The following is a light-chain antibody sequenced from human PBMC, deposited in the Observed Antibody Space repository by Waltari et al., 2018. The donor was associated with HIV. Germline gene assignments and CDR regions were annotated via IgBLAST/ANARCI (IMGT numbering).Light chain of an antibody. CDR2: DVS. CDR1: RSDVGAYYY. V-gene: IGLV2-11*01. Sequence: QSALTQPRSVSGSPGQSVTISCTGTRSDVGAYYYFSWYQQHPGKAPKLIIYDVSQRPSGVPDRFSGSKSGDTASLTISGLQGEDEAEYYCCSYAGAYTVILGGGTKLTVL. CDR3: CSYAGAYTVI. J-gene: IGLJ2*01.